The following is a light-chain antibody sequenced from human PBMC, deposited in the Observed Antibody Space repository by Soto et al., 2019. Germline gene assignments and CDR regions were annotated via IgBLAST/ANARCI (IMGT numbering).Light chain of an antibody. J-gene: IGKJ4*01. V-gene: IGKV1-5*03. CDR2: KAS. CDR3: QQYDSYPQT. Sequence: DIQMTQSPSTLSASVGDRVTITCRASQSISSWLAWYQHKPGKAPNLLIYKASTFESGVPSRFSGSGSGTEFTLTISSLQPDDFATYYCQQYDSYPQTFGGGTKVEIK. CDR1: QSISSW.